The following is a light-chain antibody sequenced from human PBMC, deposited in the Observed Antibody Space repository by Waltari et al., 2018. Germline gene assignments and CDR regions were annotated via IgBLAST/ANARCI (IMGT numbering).Light chain of an antibody. CDR1: QSGSSSY. V-gene: IGKV3-20*01. Sequence: RASQSGSSSYLAWYQQKPGQAPRLLIYGASSRATGIPNRFSGSGSGTDFTLTISRLEPEDFAVYYCQLFANSPPLTFGGGTKVEIK. J-gene: IGKJ4*01. CDR2: GAS. CDR3: QLFANSPPLT.